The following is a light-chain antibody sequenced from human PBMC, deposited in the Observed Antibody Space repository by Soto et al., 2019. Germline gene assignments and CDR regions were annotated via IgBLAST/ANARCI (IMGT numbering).Light chain of an antibody. CDR1: SSDVGGYHY. V-gene: IGLV2-8*01. CDR3: ISHAGSSTL. Sequence: QSALTQPPSASGSPGQSVTISCTGTSSDVGGYHYVSWYQQHPGKAPKFVIYEVNKRPSGVPDRFSGSKSGNTASLTVSGLQAEDEADYYWISHAGSSTLFGGGTKLTVL. J-gene: IGLJ2*01. CDR2: EVN.